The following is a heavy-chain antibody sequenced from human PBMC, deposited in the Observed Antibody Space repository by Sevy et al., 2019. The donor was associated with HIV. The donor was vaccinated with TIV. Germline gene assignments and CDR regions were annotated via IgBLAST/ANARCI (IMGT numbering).Heavy chain of an antibody. D-gene: IGHD2-2*01. CDR1: GFTFSRYW. CDR3: ARDCSSSSCLWGMDV. V-gene: IGHV3-7*03. J-gene: IGHJ6*02. Sequence: GGSLRLSCAASGFTFSRYWMSWVRQTPGKGLEWVANIKLDGSEKYYVDSVKGRFTTSRDNAKNSLYLQMNSLRAEDTAVYYCARDCSSSSCLWGMDVWGQGTTVTVSS. CDR2: IKLDGSEK.